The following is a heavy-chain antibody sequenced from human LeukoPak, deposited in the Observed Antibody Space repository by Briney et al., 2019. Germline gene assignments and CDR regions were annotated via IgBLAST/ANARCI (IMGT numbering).Heavy chain of an antibody. CDR1: GYTFTSYY. D-gene: IGHD3-10*01. J-gene: IGHJ5*02. CDR2: INPSGGST. V-gene: IGHV1-46*01. CDR3: ARVLLWFGELKNWFDP. Sequence: GASVKVSCKASGYTFTSYYMHWVRQAPGQGLEWMGIINPSGGSTSYAQKFQGRVTMTRDTSTSTVYMELSSLRSEDTAVYYCARVLLWFGELKNWFDPWGQGTLVTVSS.